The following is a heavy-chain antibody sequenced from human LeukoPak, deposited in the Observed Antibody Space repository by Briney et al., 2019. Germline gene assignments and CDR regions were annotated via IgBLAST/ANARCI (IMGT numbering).Heavy chain of an antibody. V-gene: IGHV3-11*06. CDR1: GFALSDYY. CDR2: ISSGSTYT. D-gene: IGHD6-19*01. CDR3: ARVSSSSTNYFDS. Sequence: RGSLRLSCAASGFALSDYYMTWIRQAPGKGLEWVSYISSGSTYTNYGDAVKGRFIISRDNAKNSLYLQMNSLRAEDTAVYYCARVSSSSTNYFDSWGQGTLVTVSS. J-gene: IGHJ4*02.